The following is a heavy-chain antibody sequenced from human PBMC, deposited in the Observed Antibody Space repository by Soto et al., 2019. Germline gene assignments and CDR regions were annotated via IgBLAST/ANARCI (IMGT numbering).Heavy chain of an antibody. V-gene: IGHV4-61*01. CDR1: GGSVSSGSYY. CDR3: ARGSRGVVYAMVGASFDP. Sequence: SETLSLTCTVSGGSVSSGSYYWSWIRQPPGKGLEWIGYIYYSGSTNYNPSLKSRVTISVDTSKNQFSLKLSSVTAADTAVYYCARGSRGVVYAMVGASFDPWGQGTLVTVSS. CDR2: IYYSGST. D-gene: IGHD2-8*02. J-gene: IGHJ5*02.